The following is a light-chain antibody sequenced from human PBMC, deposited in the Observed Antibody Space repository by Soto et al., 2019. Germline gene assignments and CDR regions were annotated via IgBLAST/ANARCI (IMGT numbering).Light chain of an antibody. J-gene: IGKJ1*01. CDR1: HSISRY. V-gene: IGKV1-12*01. Sequence: QMTQSPSSVSASVGDRVTITCRASHSISRYLAWYQQKPGKAPKLLIYGASNLQPGVPTRFSGTGSGTEFTLTINNLQPEDAATYFCQQANSFPWTFGQGT. CDR2: GAS. CDR3: QQANSFPWT.